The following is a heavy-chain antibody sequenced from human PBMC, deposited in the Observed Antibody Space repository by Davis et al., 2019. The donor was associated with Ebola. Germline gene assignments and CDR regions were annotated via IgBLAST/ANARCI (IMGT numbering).Heavy chain of an antibody. V-gene: IGHV1-46*01. CDR2: INPSGGST. D-gene: IGHD3-9*01. CDR3: AREGPGYDIRDNWFDP. CDR1: GYTFTSYY. J-gene: IGHJ5*02. Sequence: AASVKVSCKASGYTFTSYYMHWVRQAPGQGLEWMGIINPSGGSTSYAQKFQGRVTMTRDTSTSTVYMELSSLRSEDTAVYYCAREGPGYDIRDNWFDPWGQGTLVTVSS.